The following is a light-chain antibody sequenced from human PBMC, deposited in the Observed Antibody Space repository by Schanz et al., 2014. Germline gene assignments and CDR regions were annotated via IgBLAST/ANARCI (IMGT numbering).Light chain of an antibody. Sequence: QSALTQPASVSGSPGQSITISCTGTSSDVGSYNLVSWYQHHPGKAPKLMIYAGSKRPSGVSTRFSGSKSGNTASLTISGLQAEDEADYYCCSYAGSYTWVFGGGTKLTVL. CDR2: AGS. CDR3: CSYAGSYTWV. J-gene: IGLJ3*02. CDR1: SSDVGSYNL. V-gene: IGLV2-23*01.